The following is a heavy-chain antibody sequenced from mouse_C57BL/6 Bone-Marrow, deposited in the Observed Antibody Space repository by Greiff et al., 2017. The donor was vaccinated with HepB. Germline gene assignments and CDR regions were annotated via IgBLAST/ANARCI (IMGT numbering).Heavy chain of an antibody. Sequence: EVKLMESGGGLVQPGGSLSLSCAASGFTFTDYYMSWVRQPPGKALEWLGFIRNKANGYTTEYSASVKGRFTISRDNSQSILYLQMNALRAEESSTYYCARYTLGRVYYAMDYWGQGTSVTVSS. J-gene: IGHJ4*01. CDR2: IRNKANGYTT. CDR1: GFTFTDYY. V-gene: IGHV7-3*01. CDR3: ARYTLGRVYYAMDY. D-gene: IGHD4-1*01.